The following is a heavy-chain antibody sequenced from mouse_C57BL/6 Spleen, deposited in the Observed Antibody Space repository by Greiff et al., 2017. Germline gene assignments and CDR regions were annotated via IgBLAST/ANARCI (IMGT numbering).Heavy chain of an antibody. J-gene: IGHJ2*01. CDR1: GYTFTDYY. CDR3: ARYDYDDGAYYFDY. CDR2: INPINGGT. Sequence: VQLQQSGPELAKPGASVKISCKASGYTFTDYYMNWVKQSHGKSLEWIGDINPINGGTSYNQKFKGKATLTVDKSSSTAYMGLRSLTSEDSAVYYCARYDYDDGAYYFDYWGQGTTLTVSS. D-gene: IGHD2-4*01. V-gene: IGHV1-26*01.